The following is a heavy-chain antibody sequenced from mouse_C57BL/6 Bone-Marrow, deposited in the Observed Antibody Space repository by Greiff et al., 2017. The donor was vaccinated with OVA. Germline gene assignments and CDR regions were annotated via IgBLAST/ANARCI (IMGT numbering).Heavy chain of an antibody. V-gene: IGHV1-72*01. CDR2: IEPNSGGT. Sequence: VQLKQPGAELVKPGASVKLSCKASGYTFTSYWMHWVKQRPGRGLEWIGRIEPNSGGTKYNEKFKSKVTLTVDKPSSTAYMQLSSLTSEDSAVYYCARGYYGSSPPPYWGQGTLVTVSA. CDR3: ARGYYGSSPPPY. CDR1: GYTFTSYW. J-gene: IGHJ3*01. D-gene: IGHD1-1*01.